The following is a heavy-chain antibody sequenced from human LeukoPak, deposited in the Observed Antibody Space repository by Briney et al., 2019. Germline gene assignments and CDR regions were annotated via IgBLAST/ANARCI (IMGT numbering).Heavy chain of an antibody. V-gene: IGHV3-74*03. Sequence: GRSLRLSCAASGFTFSDHFMDWVRQAPGKGLVWVSRINSDGSSITYADSVKGRFTISRDNAKNTLYLQMNSLRVEDTAVYYCAREGRVSGYDFDCWGQGTLVTVSS. CDR1: GFTFSDHF. D-gene: IGHD5-12*01. CDR2: INSDGSSI. CDR3: AREGRVSGYDFDC. J-gene: IGHJ4*02.